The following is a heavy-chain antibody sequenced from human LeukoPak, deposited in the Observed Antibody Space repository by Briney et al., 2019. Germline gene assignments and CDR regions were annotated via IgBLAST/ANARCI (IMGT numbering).Heavy chain of an antibody. CDR1: GFSFSGSA. D-gene: IGHD3-16*01. CDR3: ARLGGSPPYFDY. Sequence: PGGSLRLSCAASGFSFSGSAIHWVRQASGKGLEWVGHIRRKGNDYATAYTASVKGRFTISRDDSKNTASLQMDSLKTEDTAVYFCARLGGSPPYFDYWGQGTLVTVSS. CDR2: IRRKGNDYAT. V-gene: IGHV3-73*01. J-gene: IGHJ4*02.